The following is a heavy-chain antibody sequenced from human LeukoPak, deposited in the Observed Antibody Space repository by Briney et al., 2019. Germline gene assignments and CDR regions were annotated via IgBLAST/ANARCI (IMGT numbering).Heavy chain of an antibody. CDR3: ARHGDYRGAFDI. CDR2: IYYSGST. V-gene: IGHV4-39*01. D-gene: IGHD4-11*01. Sequence: KPSETLSLTCTVSGGSISSSSYYWGWIRQPPGKGLEWIGSIYYSGSTYYNPSLKSRVTISVDTSKNQFSLKLSSVTAADTAVYYCARHGDYRGAFDIWGQGTMVTVSS. J-gene: IGHJ3*02. CDR1: GGSISSSSYY.